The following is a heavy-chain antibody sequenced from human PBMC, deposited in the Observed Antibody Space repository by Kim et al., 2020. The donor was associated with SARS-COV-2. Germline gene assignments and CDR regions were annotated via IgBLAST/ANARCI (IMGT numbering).Heavy chain of an antibody. Sequence: GGSLRLSCAASGITISGYWMHWVRQPPGKGLVWVARIRGDGTNTTYADSVKGRFTISRDNAKNTLYLQMNNLKGEDTAVYYCALSDWFDPWGQGILVTVS. CDR3: ALSDWFDP. CDR1: GITISGYW. J-gene: IGHJ5*02. V-gene: IGHV3-74*01. CDR2: IRGDGTNT.